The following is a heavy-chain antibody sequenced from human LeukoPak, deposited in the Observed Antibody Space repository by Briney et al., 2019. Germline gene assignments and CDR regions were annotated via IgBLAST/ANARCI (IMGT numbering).Heavy chain of an antibody. CDR2: FDPEDGET. J-gene: IGHJ4*02. CDR1: GYTLTELS. V-gene: IGHV1-24*01. Sequence: GASVKVSCKVSGYTLTELSMHWVRQAPGKGLEWVGGFDPEDGETIYAQKFQGRVTMTEDTSTDTAYMELSSLRSEDTAVYYCATDVRPPLGDGYNLNYWGQGTLVTVSS. CDR3: ATDVRPPLGDGYNLNY. D-gene: IGHD5-24*01.